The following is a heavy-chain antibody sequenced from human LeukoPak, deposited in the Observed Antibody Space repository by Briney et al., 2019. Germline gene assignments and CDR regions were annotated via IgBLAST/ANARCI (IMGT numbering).Heavy chain of an antibody. CDR1: GFTFSSYG. J-gene: IGHJ4*02. CDR3: AKDQRYFDY. V-gene: IGHV3-30*02. Sequence: PGGSLRLSCAASGFTFSSYGMHWVRQAPGKGLEWVAFIRYDGGNKYYADSVKGRFTISRDNSKNTLYLQMNSLRAEDTAVYYCAKDQRYFDYWGQGTLVTVSS. CDR2: IRYDGGNK.